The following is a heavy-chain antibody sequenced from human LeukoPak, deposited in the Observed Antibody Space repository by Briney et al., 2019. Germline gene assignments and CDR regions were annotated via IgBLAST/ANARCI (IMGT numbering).Heavy chain of an antibody. J-gene: IGHJ4*02. D-gene: IGHD6-13*01. CDR3: AKGYYSSPISFLTDW. CDR2: IYSGGST. V-gene: IGHV3-53*01. CDR1: GFTFSSYW. Sequence: GGSLRLSCAASGFTFSSYWMSWVRQAPGKGLEWVSVIYSGGSTYYADSVKGRFTISRDNSKNTLYLQMNSLRAEDTAVYYCAKGYYSSPISFLTDWWGQGTLVTVSS.